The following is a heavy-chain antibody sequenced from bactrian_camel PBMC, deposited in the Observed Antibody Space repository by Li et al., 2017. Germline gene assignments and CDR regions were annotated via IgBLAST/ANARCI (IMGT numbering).Heavy chain of an antibody. J-gene: IGHJ6*01. CDR3: AASSTSGCVLYGVRPGIIPLYNT. V-gene: IGHV3S10*01. CDR2: IDSDGTT. Sequence: VQLVESGGGLVQPGGSLRLSCRASGFMFSDYVMRWVRQAPGKEREGVAAIDSDGTTTCADSVKGRFTISKSKDNADNTLSLQMNNLKPEDTAMYYCAASSTSGCVLYGVRPGIIPLYNTWGQETQVTVS. D-gene: IGHD1*01. CDR1: GFMFSDYV.